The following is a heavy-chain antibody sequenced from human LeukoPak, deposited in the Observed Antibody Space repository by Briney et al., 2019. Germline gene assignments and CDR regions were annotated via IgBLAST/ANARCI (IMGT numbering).Heavy chain of an antibody. V-gene: IGHV3-21*01. CDR1: GFTFSSYN. Sequence: GGSLRLSCAASGFTFSSYNMHWARQAPGKGLEWVSAISGSGGSTYYADSVKGRFTISRDNAKNSLYLQMNSLRAEDTAVYYCVGYSYGYPYYYYGMDVWGQGTTVTVSS. CDR2: ISGSGGST. J-gene: IGHJ6*02. CDR3: VGYSYGYPYYYYGMDV. D-gene: IGHD5-18*01.